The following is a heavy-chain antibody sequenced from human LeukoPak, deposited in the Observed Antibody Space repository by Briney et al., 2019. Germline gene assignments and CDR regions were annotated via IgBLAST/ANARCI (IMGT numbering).Heavy chain of an antibody. CDR3: ARDTDSSSSWFNWFDP. D-gene: IGHD6-13*01. CDR2: INPNSGVT. V-gene: IGHV1-2*02. J-gene: IGHJ5*02. Sequence: ASVKVSCKASGYTFTGYYIHWVRQAPGQGLEWMGWINPNSGVTKYAQKSQGRVTMTRDTSISTAYMELRSLRSDDTAVYYCARDTDSSSSWFNWFDPWGQGTLVTVSS. CDR1: GYTFTGYY.